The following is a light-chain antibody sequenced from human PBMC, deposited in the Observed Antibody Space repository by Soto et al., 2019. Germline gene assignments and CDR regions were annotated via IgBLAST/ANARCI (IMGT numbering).Light chain of an antibody. Sequence: EIVLTQSPGTLSLSPGERAALSCRASESFSITYLAWYQQRPGQAPRLLVSGASSRATGIPDRFIGSGSGTDFTLTISSLEPEDFAVYYCQQYGSSPLTFGGGTTVEIK. J-gene: IGKJ4*01. V-gene: IGKV3-20*01. CDR2: GAS. CDR3: QQYGSSPLT. CDR1: ESFSITY.